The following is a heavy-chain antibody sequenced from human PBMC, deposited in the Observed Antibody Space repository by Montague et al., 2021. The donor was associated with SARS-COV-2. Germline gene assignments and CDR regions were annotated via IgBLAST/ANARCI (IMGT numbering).Heavy chain of an antibody. CDR3: ARDTRIQLWFDRDYYYGMDV. D-gene: IGHD5-18*01. J-gene: IGHJ6*02. Sequence: CAISGDSVSSNSAAWHWIRQSPSRGLEWLGRTYYRSKWYNDCAVSVKSRITINPDTSKNQFSLQLNSVTPEDTAVYYCARDTRIQLWFDRDYYYGMDVWGQGTTVTVSS. CDR1: GDSVSSNSAA. CDR2: TYYRSKWYN. V-gene: IGHV6-1*01.